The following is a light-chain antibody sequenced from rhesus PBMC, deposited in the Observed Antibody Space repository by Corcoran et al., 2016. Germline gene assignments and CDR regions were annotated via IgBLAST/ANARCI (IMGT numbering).Light chain of an antibody. J-gene: IGKJ1*01. CDR2: KAS. CDR3: QHGYGTPRT. V-gene: IGKV1-74*01. Sequence: DIQMTQSPSSLSASVGDRVTITCRASENVNYYLNWYQQKPGKAPKLLIYKASTLQSGVPSRFSGSGSGTDYTFTISSLQPEDVRTYYCQHGYGTPRTFGQGTKVEIK. CDR1: ENVNYY.